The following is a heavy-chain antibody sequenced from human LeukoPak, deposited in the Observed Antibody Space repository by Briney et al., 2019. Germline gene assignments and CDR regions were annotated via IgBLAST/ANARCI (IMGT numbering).Heavy chain of an antibody. CDR1: GFTFSSYD. D-gene: IGHD2/OR15-2a*01. Sequence: GGSLRLSCAASGFTFSSYDMHWVRQATGKGLEWVSAIGTAGDTYYPGSVKGRFTISRENAKNSLYLQMNSLRAGDTAVYYCARGSYEYPYPIYYYYYMDVWGKGTTVTVSS. CDR2: IGTAGDT. CDR3: ARGSYEYPYPIYYYYYMDV. J-gene: IGHJ6*03. V-gene: IGHV3-13*01.